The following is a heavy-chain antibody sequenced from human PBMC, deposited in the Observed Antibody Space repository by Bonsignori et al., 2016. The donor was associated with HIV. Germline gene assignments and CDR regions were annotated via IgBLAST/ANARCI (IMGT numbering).Heavy chain of an antibody. J-gene: IGHJ4*02. V-gene: IGHV4-39*07. CDR1: GGSLITSPYY. Sequence: QLHLQESGPGLLKPSETLSLICSVSGGSLITSPYYWAWIRRPPREGGVEWIGSINYGGTTNYNTSLKSRVTMSVDMSGKQFSLRLTSVTAADTALYYCVRNDASYWGQGTLVTVSS. CDR2: INYGGTT. CDR3: VRNDASY.